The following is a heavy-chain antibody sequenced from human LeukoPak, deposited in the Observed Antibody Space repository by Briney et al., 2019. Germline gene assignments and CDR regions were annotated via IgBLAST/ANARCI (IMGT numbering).Heavy chain of an antibody. Sequence: GGSLRLSCAASGFTFTTYWMHWVRRAPGKGLVWVSHINSDGSITSYADSVKGRFTISRDNAKNTLYLQMNSLRAEDTAVYYCARDAVNTANAVWGQGTTVTVSS. J-gene: IGHJ6*02. CDR2: INSDGSIT. CDR3: ARDAVNTANAV. V-gene: IGHV3-74*01. CDR1: GFTFTTYW. D-gene: IGHD5-18*01.